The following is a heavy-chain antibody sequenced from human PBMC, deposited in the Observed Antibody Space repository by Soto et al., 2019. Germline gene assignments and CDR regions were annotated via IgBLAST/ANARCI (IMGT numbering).Heavy chain of an antibody. J-gene: IGHJ4*02. Sequence: QVQLVQSGGEVKKPGASVKVSCKASGDTVTKYGISWVRQAPGQGLEWLGWISFYHGHTNYALKFQHRITFTTDTSTSTASMELRSLTSDDTGVYYCASATSIAVAGKETWGQGTLVTVSS. CDR3: ASATSIAVAGKET. CDR1: GDTVTKYG. V-gene: IGHV1-18*01. CDR2: ISFYHGHT. D-gene: IGHD6-19*01.